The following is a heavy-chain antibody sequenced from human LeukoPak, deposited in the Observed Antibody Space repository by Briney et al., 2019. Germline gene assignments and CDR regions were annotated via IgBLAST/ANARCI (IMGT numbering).Heavy chain of an antibody. CDR2: IYYSGST. V-gene: IGHV4-39*01. Sequence: SETLSLTCTVSGGSISSSSYYWGWIRQPPGKGLEWIGSIYYSGSTYYNPSLKSRVTISVDTSKNQFSLKLSPVTAADTAVYYCASEGARAFDIWGQGTMVTVSS. J-gene: IGHJ3*02. D-gene: IGHD1-26*01. CDR1: GGSISSSSYY. CDR3: ASEGARAFDI.